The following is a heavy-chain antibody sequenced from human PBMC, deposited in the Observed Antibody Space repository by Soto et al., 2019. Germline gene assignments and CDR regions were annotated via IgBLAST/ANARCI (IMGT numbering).Heavy chain of an antibody. J-gene: IGHJ3*02. Sequence: ASVKVSCKASGYTFTSYYMHWVRQAPGQGLECMGIINPSGGSTSYAQKFQGRVTMTRDTSTSTVYMELSSLRSEDTAVYYCASTVQTIYYDSSGSRGYAYDIWGQGTMVTVSS. V-gene: IGHV1-46*01. CDR3: ASTVQTIYYDSSGSRGYAYDI. CDR1: GYTFTSYY. D-gene: IGHD3-22*01. CDR2: INPSGGST.